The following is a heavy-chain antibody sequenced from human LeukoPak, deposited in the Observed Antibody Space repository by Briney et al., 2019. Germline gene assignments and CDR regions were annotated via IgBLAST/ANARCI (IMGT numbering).Heavy chain of an antibody. CDR3: AREAVTTTSVLDY. V-gene: IGHV5-51*01. D-gene: IGHD4-17*01. CDR1: GYSFTNYW. J-gene: IGHJ4*02. CDR2: IYPGDSDT. Sequence: NLGESLKISCKGSGYSFTNYWIGWVRQLPGKGLEWMGIIYPGDSDTRKSPSFQGQVTISADKSISTAYLQWSSLKASDTAMYYCAREAVTTTSVLDYWGQGTLVTVSS.